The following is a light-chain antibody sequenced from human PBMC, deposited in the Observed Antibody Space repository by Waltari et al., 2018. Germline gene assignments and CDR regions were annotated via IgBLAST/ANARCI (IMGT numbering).Light chain of an antibody. CDR3: QVWHAAIDPGV. CDR2: YDS. J-gene: IGLJ1*01. V-gene: IGLV3-21*04. CDR1: NIGSYS. Sequence: VLTQPPSVSVAPGETARITCGGDNIGSYSVTWYQQKPDQAPVLVIFYDSDRPSGIPERFSGSNSGNTATLTITRVEAGDEANYYCQVWHAAIDPGVFGTGTEVSVL.